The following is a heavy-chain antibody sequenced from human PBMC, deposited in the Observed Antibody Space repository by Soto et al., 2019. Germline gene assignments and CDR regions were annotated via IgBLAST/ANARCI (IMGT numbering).Heavy chain of an antibody. J-gene: IGHJ4*02. D-gene: IGHD1-26*01. CDR3: AKSGSHSYFDY. CDR2: ITPSGGDT. CDR1: GFTFSSYA. V-gene: IGHV3-23*01. Sequence: VGSLRLSCAASGFTFSSYAMNWVRQAPGKGLEWVSAITPSGGDTYYADSVKGRFSISRDNSRNTLYLQMNSPRAEDTAEYYCAKSGSHSYFDYWGQGTLVTVSS.